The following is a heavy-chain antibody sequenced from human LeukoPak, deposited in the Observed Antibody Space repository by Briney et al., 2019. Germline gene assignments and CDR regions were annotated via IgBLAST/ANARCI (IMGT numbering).Heavy chain of an antibody. CDR3: VRVTHSSYSYGYGHGDY. D-gene: IGHD5-18*01. V-gene: IGHV3-33*01. J-gene: IGHJ4*02. Sequence: QPGRSLRLSCAASGFTFSSYGMHWVRQAPGKGLEWVAVIWYDGSNKYYVDSVKGRFTISRDNSKNTLYLQMNSLRAEDTAVYYCVRVTHSSYSYGYGHGDYWGQGTLVTVSS. CDR1: GFTFSSYG. CDR2: IWYDGSNK.